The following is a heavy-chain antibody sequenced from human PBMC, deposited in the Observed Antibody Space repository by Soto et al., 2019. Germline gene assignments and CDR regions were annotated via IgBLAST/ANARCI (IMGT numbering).Heavy chain of an antibody. CDR2: IYHSGST. J-gene: IGHJ5*02. Sequence: SETLSRTCAVSGGSISSGGYSWSWIWQPPGKGLEWIGYIYHSGSTYYNPSLKSRVTISVDRSKNQFSLKLSSATAADTAVYYCAREKFQRTYNWLDPWGQGTLVTVSS. D-gene: IGHD1-1*01. CDR3: AREKFQRTYNWLDP. V-gene: IGHV4-30-2*01. CDR1: GGSISSGGYS.